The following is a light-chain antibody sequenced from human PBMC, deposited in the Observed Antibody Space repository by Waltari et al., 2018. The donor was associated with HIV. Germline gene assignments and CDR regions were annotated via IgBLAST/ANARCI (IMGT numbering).Light chain of an antibody. CDR3: QQYYTTPFT. Sequence: DIVMTQSPDSLAVSLGERATVNCKSSQSVLYSSNSKNYLAWYQQKPGQRPELRIDWASTRESGVPDRFGGSGSGTDFTLTISGLQAEDVAVYYCQQYYTTPFTFGPGTKVDIK. CDR2: WAS. V-gene: IGKV4-1*01. CDR1: QSVLYSSNSKNY. J-gene: IGKJ3*01.